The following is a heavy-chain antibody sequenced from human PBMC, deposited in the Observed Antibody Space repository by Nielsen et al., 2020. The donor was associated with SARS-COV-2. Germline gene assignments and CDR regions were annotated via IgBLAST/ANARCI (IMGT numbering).Heavy chain of an antibody. CDR1: GGSISSGGYY. Sequence: SETLSLTCTVSGGSISSGGYYWSWIRQHPGKGLEWIGYIYYSGSTYYNPSLKSRVTISVDTSKNQFSLKLSSVTAADTALYYCARERVGGITIFGVVTRYGMDVLGQGTTVTVSS. CDR3: ARERVGGITIFGVVTRYGMDV. CDR2: IYYSGST. V-gene: IGHV4-30-4*08. J-gene: IGHJ6*02. D-gene: IGHD3-3*01.